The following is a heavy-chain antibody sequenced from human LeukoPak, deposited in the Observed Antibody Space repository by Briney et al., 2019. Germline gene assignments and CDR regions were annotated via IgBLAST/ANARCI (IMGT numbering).Heavy chain of an antibody. V-gene: IGHV3-30*02. D-gene: IGHD2-15*01. Sequence: GGSLRLSCAASGFNFRGYAMHWVRLVPGKGLEWVAFLRFDGSNEKYAESLKGRFTISRDNSKDTLYLQINTLRVDDSAVYYCAKEGYVNGVVDYWGQGTLVTVSS. CDR3: AKEGYVNGVVDY. CDR1: GFNFRGYA. CDR2: LRFDGSNE. J-gene: IGHJ4*02.